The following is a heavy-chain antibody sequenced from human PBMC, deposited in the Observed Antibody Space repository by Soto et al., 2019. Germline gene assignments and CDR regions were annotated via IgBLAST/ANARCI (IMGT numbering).Heavy chain of an antibody. CDR1: GGSISSSDYY. D-gene: IGHD2-15*01. J-gene: IGHJ4*02. Sequence: QLQLQESGPGLVKPSETLSLTCTVSGGSISSSDYYWGWIRQPPGKGLEWIGSIYYSGSTYYNPSLKSRVTISVDTSKNQFSLKLSSVTAADTAVYYCARHHLGYCSGGSCYPYYFDYWGQGTLVTVSS. CDR3: ARHHLGYCSGGSCYPYYFDY. CDR2: IYYSGST. V-gene: IGHV4-39*01.